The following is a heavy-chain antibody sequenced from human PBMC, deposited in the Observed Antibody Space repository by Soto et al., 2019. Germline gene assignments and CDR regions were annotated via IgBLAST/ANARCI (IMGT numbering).Heavy chain of an antibody. CDR1: GFSLTSSGVA. D-gene: IGHD1-1*01. V-gene: IGHV2-5*02. CDR3: AHSLAWKSATLDY. Sequence: QITLKESGPTLVQPTQPLTVTCAFSGFSLTSSGVAVGWVRQPPGRALEWLALIYWDDDKRYSPSLKSRLTITNENTKNQVVLTTTNMDPVHTSTYYCAHSLAWKSATLDYWGQGTLVTVSS. J-gene: IGHJ4*02. CDR2: IYWDDDK.